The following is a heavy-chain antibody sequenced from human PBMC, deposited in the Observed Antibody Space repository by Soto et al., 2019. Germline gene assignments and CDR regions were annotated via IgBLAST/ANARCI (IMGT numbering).Heavy chain of an antibody. J-gene: IGHJ4*02. CDR3: AIRTTTVTSSRFDY. V-gene: IGHV4-34*01. D-gene: IGHD4-17*01. Sequence: SETLSLTCAVYGGSFSGYYWSWIRQPPGKGLEWIGEINHSGSTNYNPSLKSRVTISVDTSKNQFSLKLSSVTAADTAVYYCAIRTTTVTSSRFDYWGQGTLVTVSS. CDR2: INHSGST. CDR1: GGSFSGYY.